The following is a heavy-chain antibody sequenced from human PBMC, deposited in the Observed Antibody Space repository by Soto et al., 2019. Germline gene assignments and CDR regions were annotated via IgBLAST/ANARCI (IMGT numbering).Heavy chain of an antibody. CDR3: ARAAAYYYDSSGYYYIDY. J-gene: IGHJ4*02. D-gene: IGHD3-22*01. V-gene: IGHV1-69*06. CDR2: IIPICGTA. CDR1: GSTFSSYA. Sequence: QVQPVQSGAEVKKPRSSVKVSCKASGSTFSSYAISWVRQAPGQGLKWMGGIIPICGTANYAQKFQGRVTITAAKSTSTAYMELSSLRSEDTAVYYGARAAAYYYDSSGYYYIDYWGQGTLVTVSS.